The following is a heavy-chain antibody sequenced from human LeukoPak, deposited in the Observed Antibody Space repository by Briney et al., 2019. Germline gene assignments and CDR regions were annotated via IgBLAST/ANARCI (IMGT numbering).Heavy chain of an antibody. Sequence: ASVKVSCKASGYTFTSYAMHWVRQAPGQRLEWMGWINAGNGNTKYSQEFQGRVTITRDTSASTAYMELSSLRSEDTAVYYCARISSVWLKDYYYYMDVWGKGTTVTVSS. V-gene: IGHV1-3*03. D-gene: IGHD6-19*01. CDR1: GYTFTSYA. J-gene: IGHJ6*03. CDR2: INAGNGNT. CDR3: ARISSVWLKDYYYYMDV.